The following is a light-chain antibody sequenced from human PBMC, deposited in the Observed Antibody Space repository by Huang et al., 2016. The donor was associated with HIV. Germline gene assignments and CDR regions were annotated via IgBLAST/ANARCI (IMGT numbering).Light chain of an antibody. CDR3: QHRGNWPYT. CDR1: QSVSNS. J-gene: IGKJ2*01. CDR2: DAS. V-gene: IGKV3-11*01. Sequence: EIVLTQSPAILSLSPGERATLSCRASQSVSNSLACYQQKPGQPPTLLIYDASNSATGIPARFSGSGSGTDFTLTVSSLEPEDFAIYYCQHRGNWPYTFGQGTKLEIK.